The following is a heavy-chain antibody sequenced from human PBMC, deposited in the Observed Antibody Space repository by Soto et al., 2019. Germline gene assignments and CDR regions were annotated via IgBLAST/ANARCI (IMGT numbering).Heavy chain of an antibody. CDR2: IIPILGIA. CDR1: GGSNSSYA. Sequence: SVKLYCQASGGSNSSYAISCLRQTPGQGLEWMGSIIPILGIANYAQKFQGRVTITADKSTSTAYMELSSLRSEDTAMYYCATSYGSGYRAFDYWGQGALVTVSS. CDR3: ATSYGSGYRAFDY. V-gene: IGHV1-69*04. D-gene: IGHD3-10*01. J-gene: IGHJ4*02.